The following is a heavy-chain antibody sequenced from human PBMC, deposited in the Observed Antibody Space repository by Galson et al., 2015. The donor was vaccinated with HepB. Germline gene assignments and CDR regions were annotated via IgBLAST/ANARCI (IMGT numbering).Heavy chain of an antibody. CDR1: GFTFSSYA. Sequence: SLRLSCAASGFTFSSYAMSWVRQAPGKGLEWVSAISGSGGSTYYADSVKGRFTISRDNSKNTLYLQMNSLRAEDTAVYYCANFEWGAATYYYYGMDVWGQGTTVTVSS. J-gene: IGHJ6*02. D-gene: IGHD1-26*01. V-gene: IGHV3-23*01. CDR2: ISGSGGST. CDR3: ANFEWGAATYYYYGMDV.